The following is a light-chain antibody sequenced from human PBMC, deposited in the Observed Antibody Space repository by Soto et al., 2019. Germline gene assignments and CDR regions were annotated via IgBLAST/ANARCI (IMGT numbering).Light chain of an antibody. V-gene: IGKV4-1*01. CDR1: QSVLYSSNNKNY. CDR3: QQYYNTPRLT. CDR2: WAS. Sequence: DIVMTQSPDSLAVSLGERATINCKSSQSVLYSSNNKNYLAWYQQKPGQPPKLLIYWASTRESGVPDRFSGSGSGTDFTLTISSLQAEDGAVYYCQQYYNTPRLTFGGGTKVEIK. J-gene: IGKJ4*01.